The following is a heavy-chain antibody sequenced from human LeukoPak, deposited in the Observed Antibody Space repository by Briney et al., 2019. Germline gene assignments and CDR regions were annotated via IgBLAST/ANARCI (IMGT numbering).Heavy chain of an antibody. CDR2: INHSGST. D-gene: IGHD4-23*01. Sequence: PSETLSLTCTVSGGSISSYYWSWIRQPAGKGLEWIGEINHSGSTNYNPSLKSRVTISVDTSKNQFSLKLSSVTAADTAVYYCASMTFDLRWFDYWGQGTLVTVSS. CDR3: ASMTFDLRWFDY. J-gene: IGHJ4*02. V-gene: IGHV4-34*01. CDR1: GGSISSYY.